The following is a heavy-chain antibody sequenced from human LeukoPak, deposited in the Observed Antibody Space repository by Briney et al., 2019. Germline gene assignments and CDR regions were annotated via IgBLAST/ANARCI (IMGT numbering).Heavy chain of an antibody. D-gene: IGHD2-2*01. V-gene: IGHV1-69*13. Sequence: ASVKVSCKASGYTFTGYYMHWVRQAPGQGLEWMGGIIPIFGTANYAQKFQGRVTITADESTSTAYMELSSLRSEDTAVYYCARETNLGSLFIVVVPAAKKANWFDPWGQGTLVTVSS. CDR3: ARETNLGSLFIVVVPAAKKANWFDP. CDR1: GYTFTGYY. CDR2: IIPIFGTA. J-gene: IGHJ5*02.